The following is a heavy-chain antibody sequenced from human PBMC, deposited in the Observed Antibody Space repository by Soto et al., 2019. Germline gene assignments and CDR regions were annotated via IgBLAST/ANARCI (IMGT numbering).Heavy chain of an antibody. CDR1: VVSSSNNNYF. V-gene: IGHV4-39*01. CDR3: AKVLVGDPQHTAFES. D-gene: IGHD2-15*01. CDR2: ASYIFGT. J-gene: IGHJ4*02. Sequence: SETLSLTCTGSVVSSSNNNYFWCFFRQPPWKWLDLIVSASYIFGTYKNPSLKSRVTVSVDTSKNQFSLKLTSVTAADTAVYYCAKVLVGDPQHTAFESWGKATLVTV.